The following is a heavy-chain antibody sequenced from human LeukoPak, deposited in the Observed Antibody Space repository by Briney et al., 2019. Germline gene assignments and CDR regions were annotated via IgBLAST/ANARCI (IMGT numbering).Heavy chain of an antibody. CDR3: ARESRDTAMATDC. J-gene: IGHJ4*01. V-gene: IGHV3-30*04. CDR2: ISYDGRNK. Sequence: PGRSLRLSCAASKFTFSSYTMHWVRQAPGKGLDWVAVISYDGRNKYYRDSVKGRFTISRDNSKNTLYLQMNSLRPEDTAIYYCARESRDTAMATDCWGQGTLVTVPS. D-gene: IGHD5-18*01. CDR1: KFTFSSYT.